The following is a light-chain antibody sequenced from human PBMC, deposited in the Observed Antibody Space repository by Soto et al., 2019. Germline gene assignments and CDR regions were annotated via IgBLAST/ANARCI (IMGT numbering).Light chain of an antibody. CDR3: QQRSNFIT. CDR2: GAS. V-gene: IGKV3-15*01. J-gene: IGKJ5*01. CDR1: QNVFNN. Sequence: EIVVTQPQVTLAVSRGEAATVSCRASQNVFNNLAWYQVKPGQAPRLLIYGASTRATGIPARFRGSGSGTDFTLTISSLESEDFAVYYCQQRSNFITFGQGTRLEIK.